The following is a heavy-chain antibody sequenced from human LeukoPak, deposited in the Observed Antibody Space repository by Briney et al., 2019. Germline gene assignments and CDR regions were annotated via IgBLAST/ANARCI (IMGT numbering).Heavy chain of an antibody. J-gene: IGHJ3*02. V-gene: IGHV1-46*01. CDR2: IHPGGGST. CDR3: AKDKDYGSGSYYNDAFDI. Sequence: GASVKVSCKASGYTFTDYYIHWVRQAPGQGLEWMGVIHPGGGSTTYAQKFQGRVTMTKDTSTRTVYMELSGLRSEDTAIYYCAKDKDYGSGSYYNDAFDIWGQGTMVTVSS. D-gene: IGHD3-10*01. CDR1: GYTFTDYY.